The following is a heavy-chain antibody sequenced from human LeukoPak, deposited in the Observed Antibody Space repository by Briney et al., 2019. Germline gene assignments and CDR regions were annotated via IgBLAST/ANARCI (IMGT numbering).Heavy chain of an antibody. Sequence: SETLSLTCTVSGGSISSSSYYWGWIRQPPGKGLEWIGSIYYSGSTYYNPSLKSRVTISVDTSKNQFSLKLSSVTAADTAVYYCARDRGLGFGSWYFDYWGQGTLVTVSS. CDR2: IYYSGST. CDR3: ARDRGLGFGSWYFDY. D-gene: IGHD3-10*01. V-gene: IGHV4-39*07. CDR1: GGSISSSSYY. J-gene: IGHJ4*02.